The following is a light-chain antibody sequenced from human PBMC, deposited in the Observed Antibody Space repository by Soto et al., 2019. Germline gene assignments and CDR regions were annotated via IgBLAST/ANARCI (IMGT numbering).Light chain of an antibody. J-gene: IGKJ4*01. CDR1: QSVSSW. CDR3: QQYNIYPLI. CDR2: KAS. Sequence: DIQMTQSPSTLSASVGDRITITCRASQSVSSWLAWYQQKPGKAPKHQIYKASTLESGVPSRFSGTGSETDFTLTISSLQPDDFATACSQQYNIYPLIFRGATKVEFK. V-gene: IGKV1-5*03.